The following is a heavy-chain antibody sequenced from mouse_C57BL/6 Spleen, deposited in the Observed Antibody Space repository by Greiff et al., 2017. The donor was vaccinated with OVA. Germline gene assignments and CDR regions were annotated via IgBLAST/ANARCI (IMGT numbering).Heavy chain of an antibody. CDR2: INPNYGTP. CDR1: GYSFTDYN. V-gene: IGHV1-39*01. Sequence: VQLQQSGPELVKPGASVKISCKASGYSFTDYNMTWVKQSNGKSLEWIGVINPNYGTPRYNQQLKGKATLTVAQSSSTAYMHLNSLTSDDSAVYYCARSPAYYSNYGFAYWGQGTLVTVSA. D-gene: IGHD2-5*01. CDR3: ARSPAYYSNYGFAY. J-gene: IGHJ3*01.